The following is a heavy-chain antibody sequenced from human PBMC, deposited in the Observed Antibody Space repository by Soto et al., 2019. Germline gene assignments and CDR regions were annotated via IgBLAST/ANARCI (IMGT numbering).Heavy chain of an antibody. V-gene: IGHV4-59*01. J-gene: IGHJ3*02. CDR1: GASISSSY. Sequence: QVQLQESGPGLVKPSETLSLTCTVSGASISSSYWSWIRKSPGKGLEWIAYVYYSGSTNYNPSLKSRVTISVDTSKNQFSLKLSSVTAADTAVYYCARGYYDSSGQSNTFAIWGQGTMVTVSS. CDR3: ARGYYDSSGQSNTFAI. CDR2: VYYSGST. D-gene: IGHD3-22*01.